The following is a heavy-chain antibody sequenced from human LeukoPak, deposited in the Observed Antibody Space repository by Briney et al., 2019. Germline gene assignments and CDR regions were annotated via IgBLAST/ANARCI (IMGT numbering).Heavy chain of an antibody. J-gene: IGHJ4*02. CDR1: GGPISSGSYY. CDR2: IYTCGST. Sequence: SETLSLTCTVSGGPISSGSYYWSWIRRPAGKGLEWIGRIYTCGSTNYNPSLKSRVTISVDTSKNQFSLKLSSVTAADTAVYYCAREDGYRYYFDYWGQGTLVTVSS. V-gene: IGHV4-61*02. D-gene: IGHD5-24*01. CDR3: AREDGYRYYFDY.